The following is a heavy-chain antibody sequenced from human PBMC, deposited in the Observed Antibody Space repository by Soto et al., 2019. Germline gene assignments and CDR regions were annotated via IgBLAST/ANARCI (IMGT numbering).Heavy chain of an antibody. V-gene: IGHV1-69*13. CDR2: IIPIFGTA. Sequence: SVKVSCKASGGTFSSYAISWVRQAPGQGLEWMGGIIPIFGTANYAQKFQGRVTITADESTSTAYMELSSLRSEDTAVYYCATPDSSSSYYYYGMDVWGQGTTVTVSS. CDR3: ATPDSSSSYYYYGMDV. J-gene: IGHJ6*02. CDR1: GGTFSSYA. D-gene: IGHD6-6*01.